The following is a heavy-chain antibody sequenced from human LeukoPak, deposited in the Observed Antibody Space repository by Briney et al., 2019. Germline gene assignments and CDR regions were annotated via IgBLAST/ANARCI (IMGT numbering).Heavy chain of an antibody. J-gene: IGHJ4*02. CDR1: GFTVSSSY. CDR2: IYSGGTT. D-gene: IGHD5-24*01. V-gene: IGHV3-66*01. Sequence: GGSLRLSCTGSGFTVSSSYMSWGRQTPGKGLEWGSRIYSGGTTYYADSAMVRVTISRDSSKNTLYFHMHSLRAEDTAVYYCARDRRDGYCLGHWGQGTLATVSS. CDR3: ARDRRDGYCLGH.